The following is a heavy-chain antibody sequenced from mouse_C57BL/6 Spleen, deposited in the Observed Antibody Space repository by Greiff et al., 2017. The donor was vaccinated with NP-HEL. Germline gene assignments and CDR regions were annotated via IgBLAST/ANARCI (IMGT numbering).Heavy chain of an antibody. CDR3: ARSYYGSSYAMDY. J-gene: IGHJ4*01. D-gene: IGHD1-1*01. CDR2: IDPSDSYT. V-gene: IGHV1-69*01. Sequence: VQLQQSGAELVMPGASVKLSCKASGYTFTSYWMHWVKQRPGQGLEWIGEIDPSDSYTNYNQKFKGKSTLTVDKSSSTAYMQLSSLTSEDSAVYYCARSYYGSSYAMDYWGQRTSVTVSS. CDR1: GYTFTSYW.